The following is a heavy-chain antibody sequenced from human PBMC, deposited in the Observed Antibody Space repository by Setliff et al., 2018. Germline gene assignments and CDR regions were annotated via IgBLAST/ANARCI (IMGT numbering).Heavy chain of an antibody. J-gene: IGHJ3*01. V-gene: IGHV1-18*01. CDR3: ARFGGSCSSSSCYASDL. Sequence: ASVKGSCKASGYTFTNYGFTWVRQAPGQGLEWMGMIITNTGKTSYPKKFQGRVTMTTDTYTGTGYMELRSLTSDDTAVYFCARFGGSCSSSSCYASDLWGQGTMVTVSS. CDR1: GYTFTNYG. CDR2: IITNTGKT. D-gene: IGHD2-2*01.